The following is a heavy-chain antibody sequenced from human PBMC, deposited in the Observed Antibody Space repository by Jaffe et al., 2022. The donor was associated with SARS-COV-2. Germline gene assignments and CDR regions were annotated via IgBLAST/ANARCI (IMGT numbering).Heavy chain of an antibody. Sequence: EVQLLESGGGLVQPGGSLRLSCAASGFTFSSYAMSWVRQAPGKGLEWVSAISGSGGSTYYADSVKGRFTISRDNSKNTLYLQMNSLRAEDTAVYYCAKERYCGGDCQGPFDYWGQGTLVTVSS. CDR3: AKERYCGGDCQGPFDY. CDR1: GFTFSSYA. J-gene: IGHJ4*02. V-gene: IGHV3-23*01. D-gene: IGHD2-21*02. CDR2: ISGSGGST.